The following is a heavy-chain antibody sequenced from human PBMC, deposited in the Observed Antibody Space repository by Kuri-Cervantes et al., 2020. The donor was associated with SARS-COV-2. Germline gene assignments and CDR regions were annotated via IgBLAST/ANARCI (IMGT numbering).Heavy chain of an antibody. D-gene: IGHD3-22*01. CDR1: GSSVSSGSYY. CDR3: ARIDYHTSGYYYYYYYMDV. J-gene: IGHJ6*03. Sequence: ESLKISCTVSGSSVSSGSYYWSWIRQPPGKGLEWIGSIFRSGITYYNPSLKSRVTMSVDTTKNQFSLKLSSATAADTAVYYCARIDYHTSGYYYYYYYMDVWGKGTTVTVSS. CDR2: IFRSGIT. V-gene: IGHV4-39*01.